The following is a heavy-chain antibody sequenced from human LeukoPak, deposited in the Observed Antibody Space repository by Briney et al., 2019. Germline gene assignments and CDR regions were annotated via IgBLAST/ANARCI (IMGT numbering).Heavy chain of an antibody. CDR2: IYYSGST. J-gene: IGHJ4*02. CDR3: ARHVWLQSGGLYYFDY. D-gene: IGHD5-12*01. V-gene: IGHV4-39*01. CDR1: GGSISSSSYY. Sequence: SETLSLTCTVSGGSISSSSYYWGWIRQPPGKGLEWIGSIYYSGSTYYNPSLKSRVTISVDTSKNQFSLKLSSVTAADTAVYYCARHVWLQSGGLYYFDYWGQGTLVTVSS.